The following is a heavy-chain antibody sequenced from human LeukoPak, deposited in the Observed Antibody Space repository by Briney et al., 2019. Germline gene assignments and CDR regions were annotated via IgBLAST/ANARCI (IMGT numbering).Heavy chain of an antibody. CDR1: GFTFISYA. CDR3: ATHARGLTYAPFDF. Sequence: GGSLRLSCAASGFTFISYAMHWVRQAPGKGLEWVAFISSDGRNIYYADSVKGRLTISRDNSKSTLFLQMYSLRVEDTAVYYCATHARGLTYAPFDFWGQGTLVTVSS. J-gene: IGHJ4*02. V-gene: IGHV3-30*04. D-gene: IGHD2-2*01. CDR2: ISSDGRNI.